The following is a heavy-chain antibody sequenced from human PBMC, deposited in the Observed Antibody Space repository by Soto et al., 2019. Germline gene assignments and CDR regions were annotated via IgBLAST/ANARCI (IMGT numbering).Heavy chain of an antibody. CDR1: GYVFTSFA. J-gene: IGHJ4*02. Sequence: ASVKVSCKTSGYVFTSFAIHWMRQAPGQGPEWMGWINTGNGDSKYSEKFQDRVTITRDTSATTAYMELSSLRSEDTAVYYSYFDYWGQGTLVTVSS. CDR3: YFDY. V-gene: IGHV1-3*04. CDR2: INTGNGDS.